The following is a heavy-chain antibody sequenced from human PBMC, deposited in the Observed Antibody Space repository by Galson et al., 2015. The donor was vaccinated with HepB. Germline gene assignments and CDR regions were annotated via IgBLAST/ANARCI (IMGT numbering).Heavy chain of an antibody. CDR2: IYPDDSST. D-gene: IGHD6-19*01. V-gene: IGHV5-51*01. CDR3: AKQGSSGWYSGAYDWFDP. CDR1: GYSFTSYW. J-gene: IGHJ5*02. Sequence: QSGAEVKKPGESLKISCKGSGYSFTSYWIGWVRQMPGKGLEWMAMIYPDDSSTRYGPSFQGQVTISADKSISTAYLQWSSLNASDTAMYYCAKQGSSGWYSGAYDWFDPWGQGTLVTVSS.